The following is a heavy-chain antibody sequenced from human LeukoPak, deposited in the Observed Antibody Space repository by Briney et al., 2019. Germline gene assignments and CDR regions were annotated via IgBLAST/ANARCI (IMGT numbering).Heavy chain of an antibody. J-gene: IGHJ6*03. Sequence: TSETLSLTCNVSGGSIRGYYWSWIRQPPGKGLEWIGYIYSSGSTNYNPSLKSRVTMSVDTSKNQFSLKVSSVTAADTAVYYCARVFDSGSQAYFYYMDVWGKGTTVTISS. CDR3: ARVFDSGSQAYFYYMDV. V-gene: IGHV4-59*01. CDR1: GGSIRGYY. CDR2: IYSSGST. D-gene: IGHD3-10*01.